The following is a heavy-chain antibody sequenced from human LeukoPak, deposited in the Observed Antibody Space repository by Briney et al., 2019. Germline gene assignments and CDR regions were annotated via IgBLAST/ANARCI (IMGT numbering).Heavy chain of an antibody. CDR3: ASTIFGVATRVDY. CDR2: ISSSSSFI. CDR1: GFTFSSYS. V-gene: IGHV3-21*01. Sequence: GGSLRLSCAASGFTFSSYSMNWVRQAPGKGLEWVSSISSSSSFIYYADSVKGRFTISRDNAKNSLYLQMNSLRAEDTAVYYCASTIFGVATRVDYWGQGTLVTVSS. D-gene: IGHD3-3*01. J-gene: IGHJ4*02.